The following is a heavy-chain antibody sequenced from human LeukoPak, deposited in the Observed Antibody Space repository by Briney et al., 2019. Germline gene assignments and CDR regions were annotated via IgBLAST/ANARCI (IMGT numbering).Heavy chain of an antibody. D-gene: IGHD1-26*01. J-gene: IGHJ4*02. CDR2: ISTSSSYT. V-gene: IGHV3-11*06. CDR3: AIRKSSGSYPEIYFDY. CDR1: GFTFSDYY. Sequence: GGSLRLSCAASGFTFSDYYMSWIRQAPGKGLEWVSYISTSSSYTNYADSVKGRFTISRDNAKNSLYLQMNSLGAEDTAVYYCAIRKSSGSYPEIYFDYWGQGTLVTVSS.